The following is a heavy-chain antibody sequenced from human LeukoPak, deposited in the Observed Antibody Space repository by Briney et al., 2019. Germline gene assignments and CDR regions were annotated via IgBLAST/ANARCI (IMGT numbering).Heavy chain of an antibody. Sequence: PSETLSLTCTVSGGSISSYYWSWIQQPPGKGLEWNGYIYYSGSTNYNPSLKSRVTISVDTSKNQFSLKLSSVTAADTAVYYCARHVQRTMVRGPLYFDYWGQGTLVTVSS. CDR1: GGSISSYY. CDR3: ARHVQRTMVRGPLYFDY. CDR2: IYYSGST. D-gene: IGHD3-10*01. J-gene: IGHJ4*02. V-gene: IGHV4-59*08.